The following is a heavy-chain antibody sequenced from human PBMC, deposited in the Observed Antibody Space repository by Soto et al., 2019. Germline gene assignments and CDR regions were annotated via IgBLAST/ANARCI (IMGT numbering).Heavy chain of an antibody. Sequence: QVQLVESGGGVVQPGGSLRLSCEASGFSFSSYAMHWVRQAPGKGLEWVAVIWYDGTIRDYADSVRGRFSVSRDNSKNTLHLQMNSLRAEATAVYYCAKVPGPYSGTHFYFDSWGQGTLVTVSS. V-gene: IGHV3-33*06. CDR3: AKVPGPYSGTHFYFDS. D-gene: IGHD1-26*01. CDR2: IWYDGTIR. CDR1: GFSFSSYA. J-gene: IGHJ4*02.